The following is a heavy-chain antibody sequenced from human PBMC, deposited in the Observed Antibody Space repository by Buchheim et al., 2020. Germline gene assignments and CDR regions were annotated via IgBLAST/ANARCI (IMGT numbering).Heavy chain of an antibody. D-gene: IGHD3-10*01. J-gene: IGHJ5*02. V-gene: IGHV3-23*01. Sequence: EVQLLESGGGLVQPGGPLRLSCAVSGFTFSSYAMTWVRQAPGKGLEWVSVISGGGGSLYYADSVKGRFTIPRDNSKDTLYLQMNSLRADDTAVYYCATIGGTMVRGWFDPWGQGT. CDR1: GFTFSSYA. CDR2: ISGGGGSL. CDR3: ATIGGTMVRGWFDP.